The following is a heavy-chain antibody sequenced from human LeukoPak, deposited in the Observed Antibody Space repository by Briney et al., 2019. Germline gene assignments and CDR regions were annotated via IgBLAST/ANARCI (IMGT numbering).Heavy chain of an antibody. D-gene: IGHD2/OR15-2a*01. CDR3: AREANMGGYFDL. CDR1: GFTFSTHW. CDR2: IKQDGSDK. Sequence: GGSLRLSCESSGFTFSTHWMSWVRQAPGKGPKWVANIKQDGSDKYYVDSVKGRFTVSRDNAKKSVYLQLNSLRAEDTAVYYCAREANMGGYFDLWGRGTLVTVSS. V-gene: IGHV3-7*01. J-gene: IGHJ2*01.